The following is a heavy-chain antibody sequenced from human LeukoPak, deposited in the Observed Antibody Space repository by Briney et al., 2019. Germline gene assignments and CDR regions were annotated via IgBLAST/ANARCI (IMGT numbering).Heavy chain of an antibody. Sequence: ASVKVSCKASGYTFTCYDINWVRQATGQGLEWMGWMNPNSGNTGYAQKFQGRVTMTRNTSISTAYMGLSSLRSEDTAVYYCAREGVVVVAATSAYYYYMDVWGKGTTVTVSS. J-gene: IGHJ6*03. D-gene: IGHD2-15*01. CDR1: GYTFTCYD. V-gene: IGHV1-8*01. CDR3: AREGVVVVAATSAYYYYMDV. CDR2: MNPNSGNT.